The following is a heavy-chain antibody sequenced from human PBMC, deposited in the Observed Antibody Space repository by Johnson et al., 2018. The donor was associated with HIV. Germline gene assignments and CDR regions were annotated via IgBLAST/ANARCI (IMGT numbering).Heavy chain of an antibody. CDR3: ARGSSGSFDL. J-gene: IGHJ3*01. D-gene: IGHD6-6*01. V-gene: IGHV3-66*01. Sequence: VQLVESGGGLVQPGGSLRLSCVVSGFTVSSNYMSWVRQAPGKGLEWVSVIYTGSDSTSYTDSVKDRFTISRDSSKNAVYLQMSSLRAEDTALYYCARGSSGSFDLWGRGTMVTVSS. CDR1: GFTVSSNY. CDR2: IYTGSDST.